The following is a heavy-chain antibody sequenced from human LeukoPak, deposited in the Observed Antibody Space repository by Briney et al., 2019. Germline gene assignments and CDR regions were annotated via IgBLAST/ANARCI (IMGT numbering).Heavy chain of an antibody. CDR1: GGSISATNW. CDR3: AREGGFYRPLDY. CDR2: VHLNGRT. V-gene: IGHV4-4*02. J-gene: IGHJ4*02. Sequence: PSGTLSLTCDVSGGSISATNWWTWIRQPPGRGLEWIGEVHLNGRTHYSPSLESRVTMSADMSENHISLQLTSVTAADTAVYYCAREGGFYRPLDYSGPGTLVIVSS. D-gene: IGHD2/OR15-2a*01.